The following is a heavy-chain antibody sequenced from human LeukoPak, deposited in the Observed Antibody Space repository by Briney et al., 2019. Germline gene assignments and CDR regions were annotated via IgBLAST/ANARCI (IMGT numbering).Heavy chain of an antibody. CDR1: GFTFSDHY. CDR2: TRNKANSYTT. CDR3: ALTMVRGNPSGDFDY. J-gene: IGHJ4*02. Sequence: GGSLRLSCAASGFTFSDHYMDWVRQAPGKGLEWVGRTRNKANSYTTEYAASVKGRFTISRDDSKNSLYLQMDSLKTEDTAVYYCALTMVRGNPSGDFDYWGQGTLVTVSS. V-gene: IGHV3-72*01. D-gene: IGHD3-10*01.